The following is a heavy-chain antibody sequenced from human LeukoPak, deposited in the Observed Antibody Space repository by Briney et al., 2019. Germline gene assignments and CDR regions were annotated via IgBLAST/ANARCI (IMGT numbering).Heavy chain of an antibody. CDR1: GYTFTSYG. CDR3: ARVQCSSTSCWPFDY. CDR2: ISAYNGNT. Sequence: ASVKVSCKASGYTFTSYGISWVRQAPGQGLAWMGWISAYNGNTNYAQKLQGRVTMTTDTSTSTAYMELRSLRSDDTAVYYCARVQCSSTSCWPFDYWGQGTLVTVSS. D-gene: IGHD2-2*01. V-gene: IGHV1-18*01. J-gene: IGHJ4*02.